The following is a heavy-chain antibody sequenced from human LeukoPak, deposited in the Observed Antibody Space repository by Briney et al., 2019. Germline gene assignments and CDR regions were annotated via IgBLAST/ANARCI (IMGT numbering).Heavy chain of an antibody. D-gene: IGHD3-3*01. V-gene: IGHV1-2*02. Sequence: ASVKVSCKASGYTFTGYYMYWVRQAPGQGLEWMGWINPKSGGTKFAQKFQGRVTMTRDTSISTAYMELSRLTSDDTAVYYCARGLLYSPMDVWGQGTTVIVSS. CDR3: ARGLLYSPMDV. J-gene: IGHJ6*02. CDR1: GYTFTGYY. CDR2: INPKSGGT.